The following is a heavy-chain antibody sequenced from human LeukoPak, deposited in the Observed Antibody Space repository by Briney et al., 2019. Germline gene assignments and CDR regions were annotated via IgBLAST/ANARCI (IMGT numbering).Heavy chain of an antibody. CDR1: GGTFSSYA. CDR3: AMWAYGQQLENRFDP. V-gene: IGHV1-69*05. D-gene: IGHD6-13*01. Sequence: SVKVSCKASGGTFSSYAISWVRQAPGQGLEWMGGIIPIFGTANYAQKFQGRVTITTDESTSTAYMELSSLRSEDTAVYYCAMWAYGQQLENRFDPWGQGTLVTVSS. CDR2: IIPIFGTA. J-gene: IGHJ5*02.